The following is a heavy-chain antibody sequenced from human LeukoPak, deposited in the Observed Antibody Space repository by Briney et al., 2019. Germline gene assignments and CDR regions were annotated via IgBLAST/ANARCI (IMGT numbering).Heavy chain of an antibody. CDR2: IYYSGST. J-gene: IGHJ2*01. CDR1: GGSISSYY. Sequence: SETLSLTCTVSGGSISSYYWSWIRQPPGKGPEWIGYIYYSGSTNYNPSLKSRVTISVDTSKNQFSLKLSSVTAADTAVYYCARRPPDYYDSSGYHHWCFDLWGRGTLVTVSS. V-gene: IGHV4-59*08. D-gene: IGHD3-22*01. CDR3: ARRPPDYYDSSGYHHWCFDL.